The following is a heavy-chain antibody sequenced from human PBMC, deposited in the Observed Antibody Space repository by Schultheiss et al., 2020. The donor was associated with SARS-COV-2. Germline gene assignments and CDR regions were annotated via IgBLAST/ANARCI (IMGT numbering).Heavy chain of an antibody. CDR3: ARVAAYDYVWGSYQELYWYFDL. Sequence: SETLSLTCAVSGGSISSSKWWSWVRQAPEKGLEWIGEINHSGSTNYNPSLKSRVTISVDTSKNQFSLMLSSVTAADTAVYFCARVAAYDYVWGSYQELYWYFDLWGRGTLVTVSS. D-gene: IGHD3-16*02. V-gene: IGHV4-4*02. J-gene: IGHJ2*01. CDR2: INHSGST. CDR1: GGSISSSKW.